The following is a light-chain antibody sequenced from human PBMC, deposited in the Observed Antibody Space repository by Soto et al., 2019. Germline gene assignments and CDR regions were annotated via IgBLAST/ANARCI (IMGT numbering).Light chain of an antibody. CDR2: GNS. Sequence: QSVLTQPPSVSGAPGQRVTISCTGSSSNIGAGHEVHWYQQLPGTAPKLLIYGNSNRPSGVPDRFSGSKSGTSASLAITGLQAEDEADYYCQSYDSSLSGYVFGTGTKLTVL. CDR3: QSYDSSLSGYV. V-gene: IGLV1-40*01. J-gene: IGLJ1*01. CDR1: SSNIGAGHE.